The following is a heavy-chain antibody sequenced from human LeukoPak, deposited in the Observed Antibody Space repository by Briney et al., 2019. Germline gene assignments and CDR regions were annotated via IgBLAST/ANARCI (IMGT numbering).Heavy chain of an antibody. CDR1: GGSISSYY. J-gene: IGHJ4*02. D-gene: IGHD3-10*01. CDR3: ARGQDYYGSGSYGYYFDY. CDR2: FFYSGST. Sequence: NPSETLSLTCTVSGGSISSYYWSWIRQPPGEGLEWIGSFFYSGSTNYNPSLKSRVTISVDTSKNQFSLKLSSVTAADTALYYCARGQDYYGSGSYGYYFDYWGQGTLVTVSS. V-gene: IGHV4-59*01.